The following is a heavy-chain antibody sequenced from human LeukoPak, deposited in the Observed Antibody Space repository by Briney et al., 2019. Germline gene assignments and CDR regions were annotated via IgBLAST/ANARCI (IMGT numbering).Heavy chain of an antibody. J-gene: IGHJ4*02. CDR3: AKDQVGSGWFYFDF. D-gene: IGHD6-19*01. CDR2: ISGDGGRT. V-gene: IGHV3-43*02. Sequence: PGGSLILSCAASGFTFDDYAMHWVRQAPGKGLEWVSLISGDGGRTYYADSVKGRFTISRDNSKNSLYMQMNSLRTEDTALYYCAKDQVGSGWFYFDFWGQGTLVTVSS. CDR1: GFTFDDYA.